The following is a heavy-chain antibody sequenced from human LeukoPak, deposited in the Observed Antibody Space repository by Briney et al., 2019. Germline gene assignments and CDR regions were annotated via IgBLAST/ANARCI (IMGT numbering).Heavy chain of an antibody. CDR3: ARALVGGAFDV. V-gene: IGHV3-48*03. J-gene: IGHJ3*01. CDR2: ISSSGSTI. D-gene: IGHD1-26*01. CDR1: GFTFSSYE. Sequence: PGGSLRLSCAASGFTFSSYEMNWVRQAPGKGLEWVSYISSSGSTIYYADSVKGRFTISRDNAKNSLYLQMNSLRAEDTAVYYCARALVGGAFDVWGQGAMVTVSS.